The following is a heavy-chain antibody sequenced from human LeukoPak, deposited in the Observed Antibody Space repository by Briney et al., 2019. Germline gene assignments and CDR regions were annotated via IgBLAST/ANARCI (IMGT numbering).Heavy chain of an antibody. CDR1: GYTFTSYG. Sequence: ASVKVSCRASGYTFTSYGISWARQAPGQGLEWMGWISAYNGNTNYAQKLQGRVTMTTDTSTSTAYMELRSLRSDDTAVYYCARVLTIFGVAPRDRGWFDPWGQGTLVTVSS. J-gene: IGHJ5*02. CDR2: ISAYNGNT. D-gene: IGHD3-3*01. V-gene: IGHV1-18*01. CDR3: ARVLTIFGVAPRDRGWFDP.